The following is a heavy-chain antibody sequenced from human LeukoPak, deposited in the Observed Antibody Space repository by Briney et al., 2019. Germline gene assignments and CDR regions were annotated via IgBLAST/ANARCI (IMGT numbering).Heavy chain of an antibody. CDR1: GGSFSGYY. J-gene: IGHJ4*02. V-gene: IGHV4-34*01. CDR3: ASGHRLQGGWYHQSFDY. Sequence: SETLSLTCAVYGGSFSGYYWSWIRQPPGKGLEWIGEINHSVSTNYNPSLKSRVTISVDTSKNQFSLKLSSVTAADTAVYYCASGHRLQGGWYHQSFDYWGQGTLVTVSS. CDR2: INHSVST. D-gene: IGHD6-19*01.